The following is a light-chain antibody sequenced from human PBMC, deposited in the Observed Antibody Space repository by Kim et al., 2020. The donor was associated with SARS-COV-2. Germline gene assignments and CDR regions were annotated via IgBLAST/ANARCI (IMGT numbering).Light chain of an antibody. CDR3: QQYYSYPRT. CDR2: AAS. V-gene: IGKV1-8*01. CDR1: QDSSGY. Sequence: SGSAGDRVACSWLAGQDSSGYFAWYQSKPGIAPKLLIYAASCLQSDVPSRLSGSESETDFSLSISCLRSEDFATYYYQQYYSYPRTFGQGTKLEI. J-gene: IGKJ2*01.